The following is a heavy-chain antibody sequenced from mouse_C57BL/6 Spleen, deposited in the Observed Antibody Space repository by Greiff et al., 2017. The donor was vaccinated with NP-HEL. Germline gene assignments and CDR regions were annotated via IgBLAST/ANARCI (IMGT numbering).Heavy chain of an antibody. J-gene: IGHJ4*01. CDR3: ARGGYSSGAMDY. V-gene: IGHV3-6*01. Sequence: VQLKESGPGLVKPSQSLSLTCSVTGYSITSGYYWNWIRQFPGNKLEWMGYISYDGSNNYNPSLKNRISITRDTSKNQFFLKLNSVTTEDTATYYCARGGYSSGAMDYWGQGTSVTVSS. D-gene: IGHD2-12*01. CDR1: GYSITSGYY. CDR2: ISYDGSN.